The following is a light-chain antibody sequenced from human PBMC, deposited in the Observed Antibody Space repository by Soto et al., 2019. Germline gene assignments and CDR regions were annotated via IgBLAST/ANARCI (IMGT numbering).Light chain of an antibody. Sequence: SVLTQPPSVSGAPGQRITSSCTGSSSNIGAGYDVHWYQQLPGTAPKLLIYGNNNRPSGVPDRFSGSKSGTSASLAITGLQAEDEADYYCQSYDSSLSGFYVFGTGTKVTVL. J-gene: IGLJ1*01. CDR1: SSNIGAGYD. V-gene: IGLV1-40*01. CDR2: GNN. CDR3: QSYDSSLSGFYV.